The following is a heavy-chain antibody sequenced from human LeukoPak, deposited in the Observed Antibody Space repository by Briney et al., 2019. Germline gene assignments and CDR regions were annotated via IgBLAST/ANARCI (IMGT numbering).Heavy chain of an antibody. Sequence: PSQTLSLTCTVSGGSISSGGYYWSWIRQLPGKGLEWIGYIYNTGSTYCNPSLQSRVTVSVDTSKNQFSLKLSSVTAADTAVYYCARKGNGIYYFDYWGQGTLVTVSS. D-gene: IGHD2/OR15-2a*01. CDR2: IYNTGST. V-gene: IGHV4-31*03. CDR3: ARKGNGIYYFDY. J-gene: IGHJ4*02. CDR1: GGSISSGGYY.